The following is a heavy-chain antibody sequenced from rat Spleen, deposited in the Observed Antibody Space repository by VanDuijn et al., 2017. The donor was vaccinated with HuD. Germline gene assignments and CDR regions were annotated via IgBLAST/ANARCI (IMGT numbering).Heavy chain of an antibody. D-gene: IGHD1-12*02. J-gene: IGHJ2*01. V-gene: IGHV5-27*01. Sequence: EVQLVESGGGLVQPGRSLKLSCAASGFTFSNYYMAWVRQAPTKGLEWVAYISTGGDNTYYRDSVKGRFTISRDNAKSTLYLQLDSLRSEDTATYYCTTDTFYDGTYYTGGFDYWGQGVMVTVSS. CDR3: TTDTFYDGTYYTGGFDY. CDR2: ISTGGDNT. CDR1: GFTFSNYY.